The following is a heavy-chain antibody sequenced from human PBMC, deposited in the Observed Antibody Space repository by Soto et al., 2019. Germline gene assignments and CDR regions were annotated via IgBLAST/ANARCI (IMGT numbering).Heavy chain of an antibody. V-gene: IGHV2-5*04. J-gene: IGHJ4*02. Sequence: QITLKESGPSLVKPTQTLTLTCTFSGFSLTTRGVGVGWIRQPPGKALEWVSVIYWDDDKRYSPSLNSRLTITKDTSKNQVFLIMTNVDPLDTGTYCCVQHLLRRLYWGQGTLVTVSS. CDR1: GFSLTTRGVG. CDR3: VQHLLRRLY. CDR2: IYWDDDK.